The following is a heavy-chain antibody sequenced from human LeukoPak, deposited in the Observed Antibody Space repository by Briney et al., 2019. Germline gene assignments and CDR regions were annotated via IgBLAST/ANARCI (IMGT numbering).Heavy chain of an antibody. V-gene: IGHV4-30-2*01. D-gene: IGHD2/OR15-2a*01. CDR3: ARLIGGYVDY. CDR2: IYHSGST. CDR1: GGSISSGDYY. Sequence: PSQTLSLTCTVSGGSISSGDYYWSWIRQPPGKGLEWIGEIYHSGSTNYNPSLKSRVTISVDKSKNQFSLKLSSVTAADTAVYYCARLIGGYVDYWGQGTLVTVSS. J-gene: IGHJ4*02.